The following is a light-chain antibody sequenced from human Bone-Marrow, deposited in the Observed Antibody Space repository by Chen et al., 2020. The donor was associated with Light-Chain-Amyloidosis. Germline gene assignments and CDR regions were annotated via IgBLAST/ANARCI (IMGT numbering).Light chain of an antibody. Sequence: SYVLTQPPSVSVAPGRTATITCGGNNIGSKRVHWYQQKPGQAPVLVVYDDSDRRSGIPARFSGSNSGNTATLTISRVEAGDEADYYCQVWDRSSDRPVFGGGTKLTVL. J-gene: IGLJ3*02. CDR1: NIGSKR. V-gene: IGLV3-21*02. CDR2: DDS. CDR3: QVWDRSSDRPV.